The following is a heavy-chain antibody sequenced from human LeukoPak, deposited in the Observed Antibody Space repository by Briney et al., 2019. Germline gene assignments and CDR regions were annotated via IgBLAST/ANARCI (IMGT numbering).Heavy chain of an antibody. V-gene: IGHV3-30*18. CDR1: GFSFSNNW. Sequence: GGSLRLSCAASGFSFSNNWMHWVRQAPGKGLEWVAVISYDGSNKYYADSVKGRFTISRDNSKNTLYLQMNTLRAEDTAVYYCAKDVSWNWFDPWGQGILVADSS. J-gene: IGHJ5*02. CDR2: ISYDGSNK. CDR3: AKDVSWNWFDP.